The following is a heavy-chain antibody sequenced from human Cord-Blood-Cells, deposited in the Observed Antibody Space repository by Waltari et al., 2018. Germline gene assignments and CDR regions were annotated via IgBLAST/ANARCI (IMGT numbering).Heavy chain of an antibody. D-gene: IGHD2-15*01. Sequence: QVQLQQWGAGLLKPSETLSLTCAVYGGSFSGYYWSWIRQPPGKGLEWIGEINHSPRTNYNPSLTTRVTISVDTSKNQFSLKLSSVTAADTAVYYCARQYCSGGSCNYWYFDLWGRGTLVTVSS. CDR3: ARQYCSGGSCNYWYFDL. V-gene: IGHV4-34*01. CDR1: GGSFSGYY. CDR2: INHSPRT. J-gene: IGHJ2*01.